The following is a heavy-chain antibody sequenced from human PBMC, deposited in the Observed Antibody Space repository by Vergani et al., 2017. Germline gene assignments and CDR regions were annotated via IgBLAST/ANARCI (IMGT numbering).Heavy chain of an antibody. D-gene: IGHD3-16*01. CDR3: ARDGVSRLREPLDAFDI. CDR2: ISGSGGST. Sequence: EVQLLESGGGLVQPGGSLRLSCAASGFTFSSYAMSWVRQAPGKGLEWVSAISGSGGSTYYADSVKGRFTISRDNSKNTLYLQMNSLRAEDTAVYYCARDGVSRLREPLDAFDIWGQGTMVTVSS. CDR1: GFTFSSYA. J-gene: IGHJ3*02. V-gene: IGHV3-23*01.